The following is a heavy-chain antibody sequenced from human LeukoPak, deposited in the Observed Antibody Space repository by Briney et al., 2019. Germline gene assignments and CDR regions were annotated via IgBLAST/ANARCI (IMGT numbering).Heavy chain of an antibody. J-gene: IGHJ6*02. CDR3: ARGHSRVAGTYYYYGMDV. D-gene: IGHD6-19*01. CDR1: GGSISSGGYS. Sequence: SETLSLTCTVSGGSISSGGYSRSWIRQPPGKGLEWIGYIYHSGSTYYNPSLKSRVTISVDRSKNQFSLKLSSVTAADTAVYYCARGHSRVAGTYYYYGMDVWGQGTTVTVSS. V-gene: IGHV4-30-2*01. CDR2: IYHSGST.